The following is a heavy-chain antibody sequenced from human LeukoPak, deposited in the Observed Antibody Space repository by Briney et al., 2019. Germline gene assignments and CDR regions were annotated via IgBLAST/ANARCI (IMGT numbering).Heavy chain of an antibody. J-gene: IGHJ4*02. CDR2: IKQEGSEK. Sequence: PGGSLRLSCAASGFTFSSYWMSWVRQAPGKGLEWVANIKQEGSEKYYVDSVKGRFTISRDNAKNSLYLQMSSLRAEDTAVYYCARDKSYGDSSDYWGQGTLVTVSS. V-gene: IGHV3-7*01. CDR3: ARDKSYGDSSDY. D-gene: IGHD4-17*01. CDR1: GFTFSSYW.